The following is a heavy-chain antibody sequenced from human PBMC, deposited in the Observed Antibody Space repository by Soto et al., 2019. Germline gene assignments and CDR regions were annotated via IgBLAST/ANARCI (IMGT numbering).Heavy chain of an antibody. CDR2: IGVGSGNT. CDR1: GFTFTSSA. J-gene: IGHJ4*02. D-gene: IGHD3-10*01. Sequence: GASVEVSCKASGFTFTSSALPFVRLARGQRLEWIGGIGVGSGNTNYAKKFHERVTITRYMSTSTAYMELSSLRSEDTAVYYCAADIHGSAYWGQGTLVTVSS. CDR3: AADIHGSAY. V-gene: IGHV1-58*01.